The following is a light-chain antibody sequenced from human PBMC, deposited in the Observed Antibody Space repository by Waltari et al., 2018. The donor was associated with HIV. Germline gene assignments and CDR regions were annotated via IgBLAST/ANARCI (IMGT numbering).Light chain of an antibody. V-gene: IGKV3-11*01. CDR2: DAS. CDR1: QSVSSY. CDR3: QQRSNWPLT. J-gene: IGKJ5*01. Sequence: IVLTQSPATLSLSPGDRATLPCRASQSVSSYLAWYQQKPGQAPRLLIYDASNRATGIPARFSGSGSGTDFTLTISSLEPEDFAVYYCQQRSNWPLTFGQGTRLEIK.